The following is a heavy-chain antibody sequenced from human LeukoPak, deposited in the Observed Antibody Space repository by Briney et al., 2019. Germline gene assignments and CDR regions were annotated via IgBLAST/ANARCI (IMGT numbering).Heavy chain of an antibody. J-gene: IGHJ3*02. CDR3: ARRFAPSRNDAFDI. D-gene: IGHD3-10*01. V-gene: IGHV4-39*01. CDR2: IYYTGIT. CDR1: GGSVNTDNY. Sequence: SETLSLTCTVSGGSVNTDNYWGWIRQSPGKGLEWIGSIYYTGITYYNPSLKSRVTISVDTSKNQFSLKLSSVTASDTAVYYCARRFAPSRNDAFDIWGRGTMVTVSS.